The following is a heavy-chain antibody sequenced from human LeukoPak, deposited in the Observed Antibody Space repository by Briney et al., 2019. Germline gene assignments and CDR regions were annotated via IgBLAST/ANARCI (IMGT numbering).Heavy chain of an antibody. CDR3: AKNGDRGAYCSGGTCYPYYYYYMDV. D-gene: IGHD2-15*01. V-gene: IGHV3-23*01. J-gene: IGHJ6*03. CDR2: ISTTGGTT. Sequence: GGSLRLSCAASRFTFNDYGMSWVRQAPGRGLEWVSAISTTGGTTYYADSVRGRFTISGDNSRNTLYLQMNSLRAEDTAIYYCAKNGDRGAYCSGGTCYPYYYYYMDVWGKGTTVTISS. CDR1: RFTFNDYG.